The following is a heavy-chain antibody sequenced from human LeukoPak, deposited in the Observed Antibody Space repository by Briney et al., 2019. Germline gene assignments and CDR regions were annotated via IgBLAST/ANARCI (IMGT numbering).Heavy chain of an antibody. CDR1: GGSISSGSYY. V-gene: IGHV4-61*02. CDR3: AREEYDFWSGYQVY. J-gene: IGHJ4*02. Sequence: SQTLSPTCTVSGGSISSGSYYWSWIRQPAGKGLEWIGRIYTSGSTNYNPSLKSRVTISVDTSKNQFSLKLSSVTAADTAVYYCAREEYDFWSGYQVYWGQGTLVTVSS. D-gene: IGHD3-3*01. CDR2: IYTSGST.